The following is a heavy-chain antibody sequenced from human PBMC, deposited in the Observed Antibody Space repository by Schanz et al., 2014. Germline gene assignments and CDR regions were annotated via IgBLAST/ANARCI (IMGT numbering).Heavy chain of an antibody. Sequence: QVQLVESGGGVVQPGRSLRLSCAASGFTFNSYGMHWVRQAPGKGLEWVAFIWYDGSNKYYADSVKGRFTISRDNSKNTLYLQMNSLRAEDTAVYYCVKDLQRELLRDDHYYGMDVWGQGTTVTVSS. D-gene: IGHD1-26*01. CDR2: IWYDGSNK. CDR3: VKDLQRELLRDDHYYGMDV. V-gene: IGHV3-33*06. CDR1: GFTFNSYG. J-gene: IGHJ6*02.